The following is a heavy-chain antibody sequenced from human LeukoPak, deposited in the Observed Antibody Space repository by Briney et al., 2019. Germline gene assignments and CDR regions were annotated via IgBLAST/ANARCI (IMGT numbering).Heavy chain of an antibody. CDR1: GFAISSSY. V-gene: IGHV3-66*01. Sequence: GGSLRLSCAASGFAISSSYMNWVRQAPGKGLEWDSIIYNEGTTYYADSVRGRFTISRDDSKNTIYLQMNSVRAEDTGIYYCARDSFHTCWGQGTLVTVSS. CDR2: IYNEGTT. CDR3: ARDSFHTC. D-gene: IGHD2-2*02. J-gene: IGHJ4*02.